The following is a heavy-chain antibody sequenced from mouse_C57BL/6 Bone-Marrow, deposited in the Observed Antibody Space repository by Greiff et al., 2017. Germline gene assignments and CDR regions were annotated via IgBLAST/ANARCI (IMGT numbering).Heavy chain of an antibody. V-gene: IGHV1-81*01. CDR3: ATDDSDPDCDY. D-gene: IGHD2-12*01. J-gene: IGHJ2*01. CDR2: IYPRSGNT. CDR1: GYTFTSYG. Sequence: VQLVESGAELARPGASVKLSCKASGYTFTSYGISWVKQRTGQGLEWIGEIYPRSGNTYYNEKFKGKATLTADKSSSTAYMEIRSLTSEDSAVYFCATDDSDPDCDYWGQGTTLTVSS.